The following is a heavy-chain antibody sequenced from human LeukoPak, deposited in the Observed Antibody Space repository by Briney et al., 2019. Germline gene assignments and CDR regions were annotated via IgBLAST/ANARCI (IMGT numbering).Heavy chain of an antibody. D-gene: IGHD6-13*01. V-gene: IGHV3-30*04. CDR2: ISYDGSNK. J-gene: IGHJ4*02. CDR1: GFTFSSYA. Sequence: PGGSLRLSCAASGFTFSSYAMHWVRQAPGKGMEWVAVISYDGSNKYYADSVKGRFTISRDNSKNTLYLQMNSLRAEDTAVYYCAKDQYSSSWYWGDYWGQGTLVTVSS. CDR3: AKDQYSSSWYWGDY.